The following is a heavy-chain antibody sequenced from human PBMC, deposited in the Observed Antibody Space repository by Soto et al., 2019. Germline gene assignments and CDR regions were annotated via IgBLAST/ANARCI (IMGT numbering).Heavy chain of an antibody. Sequence: LQLQESGPGLVKPSETLSLTCTVSGGSISTSRNYWGWIRQPPGKGLQWIGSVYSSGGPYYTPSLKSRFSISVHTSKNQFCLSLMSVTAADTAGYSCASPHRSGGVCYRDDAFDVWGQGTGVIVSS. CDR3: ASPHRSGGVCYRDDAFDV. CDR1: GGSISTSRNY. J-gene: IGHJ3*01. V-gene: IGHV4-39*01. CDR2: VYSSGGP. D-gene: IGHD2-8*02.